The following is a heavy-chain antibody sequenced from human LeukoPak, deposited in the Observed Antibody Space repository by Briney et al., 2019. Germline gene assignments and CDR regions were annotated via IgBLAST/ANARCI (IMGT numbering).Heavy chain of an antibody. CDR2: ISGSSSYI. CDR1: GFRFNNYA. V-gene: IGHV3-21*01. CDR3: ARRTVTTYYYYGMDV. J-gene: IGHJ6*02. D-gene: IGHD4-11*01. Sequence: GGSLRLSCAASGFRFNNYAMNWVRQAPGKGLEWVSCISGSSSYIYYADSVKGRFTISRDNAKNSLYLQMNSLRAEDTAVYYCARRTVTTYYYYGMDVWGQGTTVTVSS.